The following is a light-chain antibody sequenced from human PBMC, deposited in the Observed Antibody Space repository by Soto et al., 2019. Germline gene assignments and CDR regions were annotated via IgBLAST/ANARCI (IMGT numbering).Light chain of an antibody. J-gene: IGLJ2*01. V-gene: IGLV1-51*01. Sequence: QSVLTQPPSVSAAPGQKVTISCSGSSSNIGNNYVSWYQQLPGTAPKLLTYDNNKRPSGIPDRFSGSKSGTSATLGITGLQTGDEATYYCGTWDNSLSALFGGGTKLTVL. CDR3: GTWDNSLSAL. CDR1: SSNIGNNY. CDR2: DNN.